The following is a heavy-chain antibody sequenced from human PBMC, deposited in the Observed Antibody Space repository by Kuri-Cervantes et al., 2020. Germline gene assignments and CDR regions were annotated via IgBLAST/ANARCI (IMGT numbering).Heavy chain of an antibody. D-gene: IGHD1-26*01. CDR3: AKPSLGATTRLYYFDL. V-gene: IGHV4-39*01. Sequence: SETLSLTCTVSGGSISSSNYYWGWIRQPPGKGLEWIGSIYYRGNTYYNPSLRSRVTISIDTSKNQFSLKLSSVTAADTAVYYCAKPSLGATTRLYYFDLWGRGTLVTVSS. CDR1: GGSISSSNYY. CDR2: IYYRGNT. J-gene: IGHJ2*01.